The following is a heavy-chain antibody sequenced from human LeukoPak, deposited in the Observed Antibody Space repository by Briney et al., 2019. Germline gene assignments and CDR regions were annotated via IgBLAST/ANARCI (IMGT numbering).Heavy chain of an antibody. CDR2: IKSDGSTT. CDR1: GFTFSNYW. D-gene: IGHD1-26*01. J-gene: IGHJ4*02. V-gene: IGHV3-74*01. Sequence: SGGSLRLSCAASGFTFSNYWMHWVRQAPGKGLVWVSRIKSDGSTTTYADSVKGRFTISRDNAKNTLYLQMNSLRAEDTAVYYCGRDPYYGGADLDYLGQGTLVTVSS. CDR3: GRDPYYGGADLDY.